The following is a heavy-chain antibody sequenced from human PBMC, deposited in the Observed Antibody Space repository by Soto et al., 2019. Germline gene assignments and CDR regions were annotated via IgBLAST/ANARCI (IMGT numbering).Heavy chain of an antibody. CDR2: IYPGDSDT. Sequence: PGESLKISCKGSGYSFTSYWIGWVRQMPGKGLEWMGIIYPGDSDTRYSPSFQGQVTISADKSISTAYLQWSSLKASDTAMYYCARRRYCSGGSCQRNYYYYGMGVWGQGTTVTVSS. D-gene: IGHD2-15*01. CDR1: GYSFTSYW. CDR3: ARRRYCSGGSCQRNYYYYGMGV. V-gene: IGHV5-51*01. J-gene: IGHJ6*02.